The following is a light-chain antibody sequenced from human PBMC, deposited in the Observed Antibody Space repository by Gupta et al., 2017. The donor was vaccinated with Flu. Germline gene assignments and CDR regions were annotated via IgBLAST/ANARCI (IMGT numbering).Light chain of an antibody. CDR3: QQYDNLPLLT. Sequence: DIQMSPSPSSLSASVGDRVTIPCQASQDISNYLNWYQQKPGKAPKLLIYDASTWETGVPSRFSGSGSGTDFTFTISSLQPEDIAAYYCQQYDNLPLLTFGGGTKVDIK. V-gene: IGKV1-33*01. CDR1: QDISNY. J-gene: IGKJ4*01. CDR2: DAS.